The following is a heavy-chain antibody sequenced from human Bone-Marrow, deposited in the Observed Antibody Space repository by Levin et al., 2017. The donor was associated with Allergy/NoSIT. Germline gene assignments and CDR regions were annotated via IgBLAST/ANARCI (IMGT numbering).Heavy chain of an antibody. CDR1: GFTFDDYG. Sequence: SLKISCAASGFTFDDYGMHWVRQTPGKGLEWVSSISWNSNIIGYADSVKGRFTISRDTAQNSLYLQMNSLRPEDTALYYCAKDTQPAYGSGSFFDFWGQGVLVTVSS. D-gene: IGHD3-10*01. J-gene: IGHJ4*02. CDR3: AKDTQPAYGSGSFFDF. CDR2: ISWNSNII. V-gene: IGHV3-9*01.